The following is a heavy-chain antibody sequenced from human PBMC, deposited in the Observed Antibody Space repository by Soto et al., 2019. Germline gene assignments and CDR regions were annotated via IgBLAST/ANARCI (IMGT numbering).Heavy chain of an antibody. CDR3: ARVHIVVVPAAALYGMDV. CDR2: IYHSGST. Sequence: PSETLSLTCAVSGYSISSGYYWGWIRQPPGKGLEWIGSIYHSGSTYYNPSLKSRVTISVDTSKNQFSLKLSSVTAADTAVYYCARVHIVVVPAAALYGMDVWGQGTTVTVSS. J-gene: IGHJ6*02. V-gene: IGHV4-38-2*01. D-gene: IGHD2-2*01. CDR1: GYSISSGYY.